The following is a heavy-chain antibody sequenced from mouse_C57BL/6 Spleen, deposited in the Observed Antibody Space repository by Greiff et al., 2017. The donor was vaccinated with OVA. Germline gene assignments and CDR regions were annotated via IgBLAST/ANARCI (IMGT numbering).Heavy chain of an antibody. D-gene: IGHD2-4*01. J-gene: IGHJ2*01. V-gene: IGHV1-18*01. CDR2: INPNNGGT. Sequence: EVQLQQSGPELVKPGASVKIPCKASGYTFTDYNMDWVKQSHGKSLEWIGDINPNNGGTIYNQKFKGKATLTVDKSSSTAYMELRSLTSEDTAVYYCARAPPLYYDYDERVCYFDYRGQGTTLTVSS. CDR3: ARAPPLYYDYDERVCYFDY. CDR1: GYTFTDYN.